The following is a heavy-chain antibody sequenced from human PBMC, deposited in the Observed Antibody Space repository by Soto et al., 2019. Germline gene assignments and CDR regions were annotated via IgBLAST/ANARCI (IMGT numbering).Heavy chain of an antibody. V-gene: IGHV3-43*01. CDR2: INGGGDRP. J-gene: IGHJ4*02. CDR1: GFTFDRTT. Sequence: VQLVQSGGVVVEPGGSLRLSCTASGFTFDRTTMHWARQAPGKGLEWVSFINGGGDRPYSADSVKGRFTMSRENRENSRYLQMNSLRIEDTAVYYCIKDRDGSFESWGQGTPVTVSS. CDR3: IKDRDGSFES.